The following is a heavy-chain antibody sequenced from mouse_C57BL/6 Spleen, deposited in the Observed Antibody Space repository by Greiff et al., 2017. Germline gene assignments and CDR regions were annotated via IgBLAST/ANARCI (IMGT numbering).Heavy chain of an antibody. CDR3: AREDGSSYSGYFDV. CDR1: GYTFTSYW. J-gene: IGHJ1*03. V-gene: IGHV1-59*01. D-gene: IGHD1-1*01. Sequence: VKLQQPGAELVRPGTSVKLSCKASGYTFTSYWMHWVKQRPGQGLEWIGVIDPSDSYTNYNQKFKGKATLTVDTSSSTAYMQLSSLTSEDSAVYYCAREDGSSYSGYFDVWGTGTTVTVSS. CDR2: IDPSDSYT.